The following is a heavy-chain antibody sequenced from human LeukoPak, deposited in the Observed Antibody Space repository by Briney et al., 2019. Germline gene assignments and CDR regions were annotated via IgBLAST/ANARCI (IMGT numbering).Heavy chain of an antibody. D-gene: IGHD1-26*01. J-gene: IGHJ3*02. CDR3: ARGTLEWELLLDDAFDI. Sequence: SETLSLTCTVSGGSISSYYWSWIRQPPGKGLEWIGEINHSGSTNYNPSLKSRVTISVDTSKNQFSLKLSSVTAADTAVYYCARGTLEWELLLDDAFDIWGQGTMVTVSS. CDR2: INHSGST. CDR1: GGSISSYY. V-gene: IGHV4-34*01.